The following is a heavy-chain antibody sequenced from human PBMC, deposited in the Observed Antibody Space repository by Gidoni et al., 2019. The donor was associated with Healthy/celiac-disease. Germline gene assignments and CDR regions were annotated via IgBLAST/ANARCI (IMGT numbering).Heavy chain of an antibody. Sequence: EVQLLESGGGLVQPGGSLRLSCAASGFTLSSYAMSWVRQAPGKGLEWVSAISGSGGSTYYADSVKGRFTISRDNSKNTLYLQMNSLRAEDTAVYYCAKMFYEWELRGPGYWGQGTLVTVSS. CDR3: AKMFYEWELRGPGY. CDR2: ISGSGGST. D-gene: IGHD1-26*01. V-gene: IGHV3-23*01. CDR1: GFTLSSYA. J-gene: IGHJ4*02.